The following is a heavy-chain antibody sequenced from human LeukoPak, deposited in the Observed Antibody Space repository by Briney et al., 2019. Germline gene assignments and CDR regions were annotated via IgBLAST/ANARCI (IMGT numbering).Heavy chain of an antibody. Sequence: TGGSLRLSCAASGFTFSSYAMSWVRQAPGKGLEWVSAISGSGGSTYYADSVKGRFTISRDNSKNTLYLQMNSLRAEDTAVYYCAKETYYDFWSGQGYFDYWGQGTLVTVSS. V-gene: IGHV3-23*01. CDR3: AKETYYDFWSGQGYFDY. CDR1: GFTFSSYA. CDR2: ISGSGGST. J-gene: IGHJ4*02. D-gene: IGHD3-3*01.